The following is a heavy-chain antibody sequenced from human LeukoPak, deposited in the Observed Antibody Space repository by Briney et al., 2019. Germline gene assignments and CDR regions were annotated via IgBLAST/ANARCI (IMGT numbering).Heavy chain of an antibody. CDR2: ISNSGSST. D-gene: IGHD3-22*01. CDR1: GFTFSTYA. V-gene: IGHV3-23*01. Sequence: GGSLRLSCAASGFTFSTYAMSWVRQAPGKGLEWVSVISNSGSSTHYADSVKGRFSISRDNSRNTLYLQMNSLRAEDTAVYYCAKSPPGPNYYDSSAYYYGPDYWGPGTLVTVSS. J-gene: IGHJ4*02. CDR3: AKSPPGPNYYDSSAYYYGPDY.